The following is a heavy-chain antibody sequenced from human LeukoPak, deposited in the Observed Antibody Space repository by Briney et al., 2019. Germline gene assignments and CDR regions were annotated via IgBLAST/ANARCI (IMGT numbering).Heavy chain of an antibody. Sequence: GGSLRLSCAASGFTFSSYAMHWVRQAPGKGLEWVAVISYDGSNKYYADSVKGRFTISRDNSKNTLYLQMNSLRAEDTAVYYCARGRISRTDYWGQGTLVTVSS. J-gene: IGHJ4*02. CDR3: ARGRISRTDY. CDR1: GFTFSSYA. D-gene: IGHD3-3*02. V-gene: IGHV3-30*04. CDR2: ISYDGSNK.